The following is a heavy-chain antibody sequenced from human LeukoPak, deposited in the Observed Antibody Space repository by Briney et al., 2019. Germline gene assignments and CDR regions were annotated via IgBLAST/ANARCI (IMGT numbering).Heavy chain of an antibody. D-gene: IGHD3-22*01. CDR3: AREGGYYDSRGDPHKTYYFDY. J-gene: IGHJ4*02. Sequence: ASVKVSCKDSGYTFTGYYIHRLRQAPGQRLEWMGWINPNSGGTNYAQKFQGRVTMTRDTSISTAYMELSRLRSDDTTVYYCAREGGYYDSRGDPHKTYYFDYWGQGTLVTVSS. CDR2: INPNSGGT. CDR1: GYTFTGYY. V-gene: IGHV1-2*02.